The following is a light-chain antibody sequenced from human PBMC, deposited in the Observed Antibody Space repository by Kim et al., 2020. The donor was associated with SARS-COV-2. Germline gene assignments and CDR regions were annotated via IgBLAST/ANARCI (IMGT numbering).Light chain of an antibody. CDR1: QSVISSY. J-gene: IGKJ5*01. V-gene: IGKV3-20*01. CDR3: HHYGSSIT. CDR2: GAS. Sequence: EIVLTQSRGTLSLSPGERATLSCRASQSVISSYLAWYQQKPGQAPRLLIYGASSRATGIPDRFSGGGSGTDFTLTISRLEPEDFAVYYCHHYGSSITFGQGTRLEIK.